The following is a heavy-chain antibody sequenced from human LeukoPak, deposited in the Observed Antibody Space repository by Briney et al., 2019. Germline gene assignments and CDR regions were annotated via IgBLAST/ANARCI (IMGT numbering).Heavy chain of an antibody. D-gene: IGHD3-3*01. CDR1: GGSISSYY. CDR3: ARDGLLRFLEWSLAPPYYYYGMDV. CDR2: IYTSGST. V-gene: IGHV4-4*07. Sequence: SETLSLTCTVSGGSISSYYWSWIRQPAGKGLEWIGRIYTSGSTNYNPSLESRVTMSVDTSKNQFSLKLSSVTAADTAVYYCARDGLLRFLEWSLAPPYYYYGMDVWGQGTTVTVSS. J-gene: IGHJ6*02.